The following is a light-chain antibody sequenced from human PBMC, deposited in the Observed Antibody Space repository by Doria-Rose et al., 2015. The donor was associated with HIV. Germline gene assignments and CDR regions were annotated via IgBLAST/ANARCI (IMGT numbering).Light chain of an antibody. CDR1: SSNIGNNY. CDR2: ENN. Sequence: SVSAAPGQKVTISCSGSSSNIGNNYISWYQNLPETAPKLLIYENNKRPSGTPDRFSGSKSGTSATLGIAGLQTGDEADYYCGTWDSSLSAVVFGGGTTLTVL. V-gene: IGLV1-51*02. J-gene: IGLJ2*01. CDR3: GTWDSSLSAVV.